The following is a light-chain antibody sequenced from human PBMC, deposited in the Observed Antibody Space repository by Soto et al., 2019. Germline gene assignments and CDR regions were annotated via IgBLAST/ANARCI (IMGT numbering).Light chain of an antibody. CDR2: GSS. V-gene: IGKV3-20*01. CDR1: QSVSSSY. Sequence: EIVLTQSPGTLSLSPGERATLSCRASQSVSSSYLAWYQQKPGQAPRLLIYGSSSRATGTPDRFSGSGSATDFTLTSSRLEPDDFAVYYCQQYGSPPYTFGQGTKLEIK. J-gene: IGKJ2*01. CDR3: QQYGSPPYT.